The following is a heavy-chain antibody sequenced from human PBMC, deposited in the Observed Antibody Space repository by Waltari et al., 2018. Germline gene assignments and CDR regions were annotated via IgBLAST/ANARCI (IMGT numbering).Heavy chain of an antibody. D-gene: IGHD6-19*01. CDR2: IYYSGST. Sequence: QVQLQESGPGLVKPSETLSLTCTVSGGSISSYYWSWIRQPPGKGLEWIGYIYYSGSTNYNPSLKSRFTISVDTSKNQFSLKLSSVTAADTAVYYCARYWGQSGGYSSGWYPLAHYFDYWGQGTLVTVSS. CDR1: GGSISSYY. J-gene: IGHJ4*02. CDR3: ARYWGQSGGYSSGWYPLAHYFDY. V-gene: IGHV4-59*01.